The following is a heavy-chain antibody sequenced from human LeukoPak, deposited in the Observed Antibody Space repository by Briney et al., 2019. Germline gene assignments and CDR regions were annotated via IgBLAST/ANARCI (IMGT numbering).Heavy chain of an antibody. CDR1: GFTFSSYS. CDR2: ISTSSIYI. V-gene: IGHV3-21*01. D-gene: IGHD2-2*01. Sequence: GGSLRLSCAASGFTFSSYSMNWLRQAPGMGLEWVSSISTSSIYIYYADSVKGRFTISRDNAKNSLYLQMNSLRAEDTAVYYCARGSEVVAAANNWFDPWGQGTLVTVSS. J-gene: IGHJ5*02. CDR3: ARGSEVVAAANNWFDP.